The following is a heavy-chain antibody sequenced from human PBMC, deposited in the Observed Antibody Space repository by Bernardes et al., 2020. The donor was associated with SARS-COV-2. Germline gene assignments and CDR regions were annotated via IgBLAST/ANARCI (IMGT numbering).Heavy chain of an antibody. V-gene: IGHV3-23*01. Sequence: GGSLRLSCVASGFTFSGYAMSWVRQPPGKGLEWVSTVSYTDANTHYADSAKGRFTISRDNSKSTVSLQMHSLRVEDTAVYYCATDPSTNSGPDYWGQGALVIVSS. D-gene: IGHD7-27*01. CDR2: VSYTDANT. J-gene: IGHJ4*02. CDR3: ATDPSTNSGPDY. CDR1: GFTFSGYA.